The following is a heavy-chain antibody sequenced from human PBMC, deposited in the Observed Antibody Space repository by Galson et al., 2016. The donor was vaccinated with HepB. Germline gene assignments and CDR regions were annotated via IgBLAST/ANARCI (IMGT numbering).Heavy chain of an antibody. V-gene: IGHV4-34*01. D-gene: IGHD3-3*01. J-gene: IGHJ5*02. Sequence: SETLSLTCAASGGSFSGYYWSWIRQPPGKGLEWIGEIDHSGSSNFNPSLKSRVTMSVDTSKNQFSLKLSSVTAADTATYYCATLKLRTGGDAWGQGSLVTVSS. CDR3: ATLKLRTGGDA. CDR1: GGSFSGYY. CDR2: IDHSGSS.